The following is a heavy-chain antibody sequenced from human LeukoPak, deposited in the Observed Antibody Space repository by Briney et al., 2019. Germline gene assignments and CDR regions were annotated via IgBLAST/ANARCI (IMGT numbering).Heavy chain of an antibody. J-gene: IGHJ4*02. CDR3: ARSGYSSSWYVGYFDY. V-gene: IGHV4-59*08. CDR2: IYYSGST. Sequence: SETLSLTCTVSGGSISSDFWSWIRQPPGKGLEWIGYIYYSGSTNYNPSLKSRVTISVDTSKNQFSLKLSSVTAADTAVYYCARSGYSSSWYVGYFDYWGQGTLVTVSS. CDR1: GGSISSDF. D-gene: IGHD6-13*01.